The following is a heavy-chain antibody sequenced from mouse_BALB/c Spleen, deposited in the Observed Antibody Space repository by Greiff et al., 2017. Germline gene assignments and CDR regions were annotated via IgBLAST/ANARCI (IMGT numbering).Heavy chain of an antibody. CDR1: GYTFTDYE. J-gene: IGHJ3*01. Sequence: QVQLKESGAELVRPGASVTLSCKASGYTFTDYEMHWVKQTPVHGLEWIGAIDPETGGTAYNQKFKGKATLTADKSSSTAYMELRSLTSEDSAVYYCTRNGYDGVAYWGQGTLVTVSA. V-gene: IGHV1-15*01. CDR2: IDPETGGT. CDR3: TRNGYDGVAY. D-gene: IGHD2-2*01.